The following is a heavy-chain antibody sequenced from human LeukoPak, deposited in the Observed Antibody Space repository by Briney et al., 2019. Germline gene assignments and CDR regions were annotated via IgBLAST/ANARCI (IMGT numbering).Heavy chain of an antibody. CDR3: ARDPRITIFGVVISAFDT. CDR2: ISAYNGNT. V-gene: IGHV1-18*01. J-gene: IGHJ3*02. Sequence: ASVKVSCKACGYTFTSYGISWVRQAPGQGLEWMGWISAYNGNTNYAQKLQGRVTMTTDTSTSTAYMELRSLRSDDTAVYYCARDPRITIFGVVISAFDTWGQGTMVTVSS. D-gene: IGHD3-3*01. CDR1: GYTFTSYG.